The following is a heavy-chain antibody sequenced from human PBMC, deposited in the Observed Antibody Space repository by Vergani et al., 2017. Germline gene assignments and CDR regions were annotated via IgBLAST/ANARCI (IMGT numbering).Heavy chain of an antibody. V-gene: IGHV3-15*01. Sequence: EVQLVESGGGLVKPGGSLRLSCAASGFTFSNAWMSWVRQAPGKGLEWVGRIKSKTDGGTTDYAAPVKGRFTISRDDSKNTLYLQMNSLKTEDTAVYYCTTDRDVVVVAATGIGRDYWGQGTLVTVSS. CDR1: GFTFSNAW. CDR2: IKSKTDGGTT. CDR3: TTDRDVVVVAATGIGRDY. J-gene: IGHJ4*02. D-gene: IGHD2-15*01.